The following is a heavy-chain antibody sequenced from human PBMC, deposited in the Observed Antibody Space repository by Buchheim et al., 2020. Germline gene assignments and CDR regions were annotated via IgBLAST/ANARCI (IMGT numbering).Heavy chain of an antibody. V-gene: IGHV3-74*01. CDR3: ARGGRYCSSTSCYTEYYGMDV. Sequence: EVQLVESGGGLVQPGGSLRLSCAASGFTFSSYWMHWVRQAPGKGLVWVSRINSDGSSTRYADSVKGRFTLSRDNAKNTLSLQMSRLRAEDTAVYYCARGGRYCSSTSCYTEYYGMDVWGQGTT. CDR1: GFTFSSYW. CDR2: INSDGSST. J-gene: IGHJ6*02. D-gene: IGHD2-2*02.